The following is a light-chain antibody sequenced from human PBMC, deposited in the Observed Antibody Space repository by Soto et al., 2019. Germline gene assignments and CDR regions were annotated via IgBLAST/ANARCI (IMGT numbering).Light chain of an antibody. CDR3: QQYGSSGT. CDR2: GAS. CDR1: QSVSSY. J-gene: IGKJ1*01. Sequence: IVFSLALPALYLPPGERATLSCRASQSVSSYLAWYQQKPGQAPRLLIYGASSRATGIPDRFSGSGSGTDFTLTISRLEPEDFAVYYCQQYGSSGTFGQGTKVDIK. V-gene: IGKV3-20*01.